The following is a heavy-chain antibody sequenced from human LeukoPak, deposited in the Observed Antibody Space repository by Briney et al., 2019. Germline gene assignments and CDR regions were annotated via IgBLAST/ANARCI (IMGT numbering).Heavy chain of an antibody. D-gene: IGHD6-19*01. CDR3: ARSPAFYDGAVVKYYFDY. J-gene: IGHJ4*02. CDR1: GFSFSDYV. CDR2: ISANGGGT. V-gene: IGHV3-23*01. Sequence: GGSLRLSCAASGFSFSDYVMTWVRQAPGKGLEWVSSISANGGGTYYADSVKGRFTISRDNSKNTLFLQMNSLRAEDAAAYFCARSPAFYDGAVVKYYFDYWGQGTLVTVSS.